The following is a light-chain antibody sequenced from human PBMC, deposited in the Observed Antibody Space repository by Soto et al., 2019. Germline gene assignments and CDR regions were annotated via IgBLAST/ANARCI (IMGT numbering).Light chain of an antibody. CDR2: EVS. Sequence: QSALTQPASVSGSPGQSITISCTGTSSDVGGYNYVSGYQQHPGKAPKLMIYEVSNRPSGVSNRFSGSKSGNTASLTISGLQAEDEADYYCSSYTSSSTLLVFGTGTKVTVL. CDR1: SSDVGGYNY. V-gene: IGLV2-14*01. CDR3: SSYTSSSTLLV. J-gene: IGLJ1*01.